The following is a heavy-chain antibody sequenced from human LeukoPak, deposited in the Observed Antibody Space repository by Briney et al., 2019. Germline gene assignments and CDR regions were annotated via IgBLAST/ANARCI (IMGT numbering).Heavy chain of an antibody. CDR1: GFTVSSNY. V-gene: IGHV3-53*01. D-gene: IGHD3-9*01. CDR3: ARADILTGYYSFDY. Sequence: GGSLRLSCAASGFTVSSNYMSWVRQAPGKGLEWVSVIYSGGSTYYADSVKGRFTISRDNSKNTLYLQMNSLRAEDTAVYYCARADILTGYYSFDYWGQGTLVTVSS. CDR2: IYSGGST. J-gene: IGHJ4*02.